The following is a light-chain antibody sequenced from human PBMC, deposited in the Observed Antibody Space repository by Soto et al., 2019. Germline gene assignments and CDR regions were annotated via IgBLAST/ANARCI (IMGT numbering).Light chain of an antibody. Sequence: ESVLTQSPGTLSLSPGERATLSCRASQSVSSTYLAWYQQKPGQAPRLLIYGASSRATGIPDRFSGSGSGTDFTLTISRLEPEDFAVYYCQQYGNPLTFGQGTKVDIK. CDR2: GAS. J-gene: IGKJ1*01. CDR3: QQYGNPLT. CDR1: QSVSSTY. V-gene: IGKV3-20*01.